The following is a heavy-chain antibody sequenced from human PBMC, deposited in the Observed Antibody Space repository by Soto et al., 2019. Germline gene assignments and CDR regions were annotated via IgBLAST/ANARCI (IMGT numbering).Heavy chain of an antibody. CDR2: ISDSGGTV. CDR3: ARDLLHYDFWSGYSAYFYYWMDV. D-gene: IGHD3-3*01. J-gene: IGHJ6*02. V-gene: IGHV3-48*03. Sequence: GGSLRLSCAASGFTFSSYEMNWVRQAPGQGLDWVSYISDSGGTVYYADSVKGRFDVSRDNAQNSVYLQMNSLRTEDTAVYYCARDLLHYDFWSGYSAYFYYWMDVWGPGTTVTVSS. CDR1: GFTFSSYE.